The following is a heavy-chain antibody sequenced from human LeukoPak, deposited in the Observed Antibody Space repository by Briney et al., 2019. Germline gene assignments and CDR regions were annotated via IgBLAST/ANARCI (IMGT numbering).Heavy chain of an antibody. CDR3: TTDASTYCSNGVCYTGGNFDY. CDR1: GFTFSSYE. V-gene: IGHV3-15*01. Sequence: PGGSLRLSCAASGFTFSSYEMNWVRQAPGKGLEWVGRIKRKTDGGTTDYAAPVKGRFTISRDDSKNTMYLQMNSLKTEDTAIYYCTTDASTYCSNGVCYTGGNFDYWGQGTLVTVSS. J-gene: IGHJ4*02. CDR2: IKRKTDGGTT. D-gene: IGHD2-8*01.